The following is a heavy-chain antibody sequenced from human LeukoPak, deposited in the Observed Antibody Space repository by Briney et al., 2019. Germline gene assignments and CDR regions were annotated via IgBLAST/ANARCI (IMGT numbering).Heavy chain of an antibody. J-gene: IGHJ4*02. Sequence: SQTLSLTCAISGDSVSSKSAAWNWIRQSPSRGLEWLGWTYNRSQWYYDYAVSVKGRIVINPDTSKNQFSLQLNSVTPGDTAVYYCARGASRYFEYWGQGTLVTVSS. V-gene: IGHV6-1*01. CDR3: ARGASRYFEY. CDR2: TYNRSQWYY. CDR1: GDSVSSKSAA. D-gene: IGHD6-6*01.